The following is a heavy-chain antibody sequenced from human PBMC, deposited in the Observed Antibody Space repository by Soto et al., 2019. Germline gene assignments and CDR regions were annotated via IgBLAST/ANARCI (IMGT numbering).Heavy chain of an antibody. CDR3: TTTYYYDFWSGYYTKFFFDY. J-gene: IGHJ4*02. CDR2: IKSKTDGGTT. D-gene: IGHD3-3*01. V-gene: IGHV3-15*01. CDR1: GFTFSNAW. Sequence: GGSLRLSCAASGFTFSNAWMSWVRQAPGKGLEWVGRIKSKTDGGTTDYAAPVKGRFTISRDDSKNTLYLQMNSLKTEDTAVYYCTTTYYYDFWSGYYTKFFFDYWGQGTLVTVSS.